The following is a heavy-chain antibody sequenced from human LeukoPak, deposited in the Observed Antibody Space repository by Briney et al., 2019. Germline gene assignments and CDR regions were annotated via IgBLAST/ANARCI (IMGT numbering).Heavy chain of an antibody. J-gene: IGHJ2*01. D-gene: IGHD3-22*01. V-gene: IGHV4-61*02. CDR3: ARSRGQYYYDSSGFFLPDL. CDR2: IYTSGST. CDR1: GNSISSGDNY. Sequence: SETLSLTCTVSGNSISSGDNYWSWIRQPAGKGLEWIGRIYTSGSTNYNPSLKSRVTISGDTSKNQFSLKLSSVTAADTAVYYCARSRGQYYYDSSGFFLPDLWGRGTLVTVSS.